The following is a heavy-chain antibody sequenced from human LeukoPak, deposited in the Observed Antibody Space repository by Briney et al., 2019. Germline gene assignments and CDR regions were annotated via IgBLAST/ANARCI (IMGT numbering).Heavy chain of an antibody. D-gene: IGHD5-24*01. J-gene: IGHJ6*02. CDR2: MNPNSGNT. CDR3: AREAGDGYSYYYYYYGMDV. V-gene: IGHV1-8*01. Sequence: ASVKVSCKASGYTFTSYDINWVRQATGQGLEWMGWMNPNSGNTGYAQKLQGRVTMTTDTSTSTAYMELRSLRSDDTAVYYCAREAGDGYSYYYYYYGMDVWGQGTTVTVSS. CDR1: GYTFTSYD.